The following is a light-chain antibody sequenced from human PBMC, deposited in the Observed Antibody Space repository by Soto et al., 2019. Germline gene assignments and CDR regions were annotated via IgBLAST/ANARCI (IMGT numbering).Light chain of an antibody. Sequence: DIQMTQSPSSLSASVGDRVTITCRASQSIYSSLNWYHQKPGKAPKLLIYAASNLQSGVPSRFSGSGSGTDFTLSISSPLPEDFATYYCQQSYSAPYTFGQGTKLEI. V-gene: IGKV1-39*01. CDR1: QSIYSS. J-gene: IGKJ2*01. CDR2: AAS. CDR3: QQSYSAPYT.